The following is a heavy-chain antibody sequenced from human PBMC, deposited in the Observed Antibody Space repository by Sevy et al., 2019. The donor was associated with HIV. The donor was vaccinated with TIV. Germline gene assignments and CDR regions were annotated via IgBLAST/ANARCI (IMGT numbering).Heavy chain of an antibody. CDR2: IIPIFGTA. D-gene: IGHD6-25*01. Sequence: ASVKVSCKASGGTFSSYAISWVRQAPGQGLEWMGGIIPIFGTANYAQMFQGRVTITADKSTSTAYMELSSLRSEDTAVYYCGISGGGSSRTWEDYYYYMDVWGKGTTVTVSS. J-gene: IGHJ6*03. CDR3: GISGGGSSRTWEDYYYYMDV. CDR1: GGTFSSYA. V-gene: IGHV1-69*06.